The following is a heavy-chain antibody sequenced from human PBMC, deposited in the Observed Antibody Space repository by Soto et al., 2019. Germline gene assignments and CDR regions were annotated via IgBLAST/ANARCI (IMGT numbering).Heavy chain of an antibody. D-gene: IGHD3-10*01. CDR2: IYYSGST. CDR1: GGSISSYY. J-gene: IGHJ5*02. Sequence: PSETLSLTCTVSGGSISSYYCSWIRQPPGKGLEWIGFIYYSGSTKYNPSLKSRVTISVDTSQNQLSLKLSSVTAADTAVYYCARESAGSGKNNWFDPWGQGTLVTVSS. V-gene: IGHV4-59*01. CDR3: ARESAGSGKNNWFDP.